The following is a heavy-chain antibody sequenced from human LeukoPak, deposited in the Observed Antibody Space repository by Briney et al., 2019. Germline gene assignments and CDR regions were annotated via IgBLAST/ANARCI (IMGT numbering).Heavy chain of an antibody. CDR1: GYTCTSYC. D-gene: IGHD5-18*01. CDR2: INPSGGST. Sequence: SVKVCGKTSGYTCTSYCMQRVRQAPVQVRESMGIINPSGGSTSYAQKFQGRVSMTRDTSTSTVYMELSSLRSEDTAVYYCARSQGGAYSYGTDYWGQGTLVTVSS. CDR3: ARSQGGAYSYGTDY. J-gene: IGHJ4*02. V-gene: IGHV1-46*01.